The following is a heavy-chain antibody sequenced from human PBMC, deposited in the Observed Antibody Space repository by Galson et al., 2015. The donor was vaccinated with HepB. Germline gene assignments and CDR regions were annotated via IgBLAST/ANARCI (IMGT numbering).Heavy chain of an antibody. CDR2: IRYDGSNK. V-gene: IGHV3-30*02. CDR1: GFTFSSYG. D-gene: IGHD2-2*01. J-gene: IGHJ4*02. Sequence: SLRLSCAASGFTFSSYGMHWVRQAPGKGLEWVAFIRYDGSNKYYADSVKGRFTISRDNSKNTLYLQMNSLRAEDTAVYYCAKDHCSSTSCYLPGHYGDYAADYWGQGTLVTVSS. CDR3: AKDHCSSTSCYLPGHYGDYAADY.